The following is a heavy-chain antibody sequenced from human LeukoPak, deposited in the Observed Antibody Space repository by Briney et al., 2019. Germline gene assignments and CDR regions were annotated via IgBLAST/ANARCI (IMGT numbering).Heavy chain of an antibody. Sequence: SETLSLTCTVSGGSVSSSYWSWIRQPPGKGLEWIGYIYYSGGTNYNPSLKSRVIISLDTSKNQFSLNLRSVTAADTAVYYCAREGMIATGREPAEIWGQGTMVTVSS. J-gene: IGHJ3*02. D-gene: IGHD3-22*01. CDR3: AREGMIATGREPAEI. CDR1: GGSVSSSY. CDR2: IYYSGGT. V-gene: IGHV4-59*02.